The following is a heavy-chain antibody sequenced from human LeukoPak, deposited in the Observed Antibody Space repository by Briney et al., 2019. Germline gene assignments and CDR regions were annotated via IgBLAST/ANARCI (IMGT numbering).Heavy chain of an antibody. CDR1: GYTFTGYY. D-gene: IGHD2-15*01. CDR3: ATGVVVAAFDAFDI. V-gene: IGHV1-2*06. J-gene: IGHJ3*02. Sequence: ASVKVSCKASGYTFTGYYMHWVRQAPGQGLEWMGRINPNSGGTNYAQKFQGRVTVTRDTSISTAYMELSRLRSDDTAVYYCATGVVVAAFDAFDIWGQGTMVTVSS. CDR2: INPNSGGT.